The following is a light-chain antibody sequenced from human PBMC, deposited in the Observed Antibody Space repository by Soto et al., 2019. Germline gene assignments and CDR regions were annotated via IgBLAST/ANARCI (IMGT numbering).Light chain of an antibody. V-gene: IGKV3D-20*02. CDR3: QQRSNWPPIT. CDR2: ATS. CDR1: QSIKSTY. Sequence: EVVLTQSPGTLSLSPGERATLSCRTSQSIKSTYLAWYQQKPGQAPRLLMSATSRRATGIPERFSGSGSGTDFTLTISSLEPEDFAVYYCQQRSNWPPITFGQGTRLEIK. J-gene: IGKJ5*01.